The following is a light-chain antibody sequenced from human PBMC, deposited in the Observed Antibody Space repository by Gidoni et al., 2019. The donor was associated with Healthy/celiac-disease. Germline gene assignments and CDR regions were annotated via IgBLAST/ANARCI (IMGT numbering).Light chain of an antibody. CDR2: EVS. V-gene: IGLV2-8*01. CDR3: SSYAGSNNLV. Sequence: QSALTPPPSASGSPGQSVTISCTGTSSDVGGYNYVSWYQQHPGKAPKLMIYEVSKRPSGVPDRFSGSKSGKTASLTVSGLQAEDEADYYCSSYAGSNNLVFGGGTKLTVL. J-gene: IGLJ2*01. CDR1: SSDVGGYNY.